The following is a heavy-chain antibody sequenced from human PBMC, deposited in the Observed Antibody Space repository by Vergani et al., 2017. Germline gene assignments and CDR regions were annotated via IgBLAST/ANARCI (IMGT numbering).Heavy chain of an antibody. Sequence: QVQLVQSGAEVKKPGSSVKVSCKASGGTFSSYAINWVRQATGQGLEWMGWMNPNSGNTGYAQKFQGRVTMTRNTSISTAYMELSSLRSEDTAVYYCARGRLGSGWYNWFDPWGQGTLVTVSS. V-gene: IGHV1-8*02. CDR2: MNPNSGNT. CDR1: GGTFSSYA. J-gene: IGHJ5*02. CDR3: ARGRLGSGWYNWFDP. D-gene: IGHD6-19*01.